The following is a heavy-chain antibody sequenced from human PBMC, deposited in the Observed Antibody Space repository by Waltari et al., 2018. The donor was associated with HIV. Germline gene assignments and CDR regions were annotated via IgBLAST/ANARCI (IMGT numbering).Heavy chain of an antibody. V-gene: IGHV4-59*01. CDR1: GGSISSYY. Sequence: QVQLQESGPGLVKPSETLSLTCTVSGGSISSYYWSWIRQPPGKGLEWIGYIYYSGSTNYNPSLKSRVTISVDTSKNQFSLKLSSVTAADTAVYYCARASVVVAATGGGWFDPWGQGTLVTVSS. CDR3: ARASVVVAATGGGWFDP. J-gene: IGHJ5*02. CDR2: IYYSGST. D-gene: IGHD2-15*01.